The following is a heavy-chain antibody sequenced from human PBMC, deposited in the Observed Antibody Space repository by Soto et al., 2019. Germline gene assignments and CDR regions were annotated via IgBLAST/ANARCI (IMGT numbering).Heavy chain of an antibody. V-gene: IGHV4-59*01. CDR2: IYYSGST. Sequence: QVQLQESGPGLVKPSETLSLTCTVSGGSISSYYWSWIRQPPGKGLEWIGYIYYSGSTNYNPSLKSRVTISVDPSKNPFALKLSSVTAADTAVYYCARDRSYGGDSDYWGQGTLVTVSS. J-gene: IGHJ4*02. D-gene: IGHD4-17*01. CDR1: GGSISSYY. CDR3: ARDRSYGGDSDY.